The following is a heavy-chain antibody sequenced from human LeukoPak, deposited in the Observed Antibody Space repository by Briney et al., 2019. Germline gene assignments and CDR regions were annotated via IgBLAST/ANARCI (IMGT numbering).Heavy chain of an antibody. CDR2: VYPADSHT. CDR3: ARRPAGIRTFVY. V-gene: IGHV5-51*01. CDR1: GYSYPTYW. D-gene: IGHD2-2*01. Sequence: RGESLKISCEGSGYSYPTYWIGWVRLLPGRGLEWMGVVYPADSHTTYSPSFQGQVTISADKSIGTAYLQWSSLRASDTAMYYCARRPAGIRTFVYWGQGTLVTVSS. J-gene: IGHJ4*02.